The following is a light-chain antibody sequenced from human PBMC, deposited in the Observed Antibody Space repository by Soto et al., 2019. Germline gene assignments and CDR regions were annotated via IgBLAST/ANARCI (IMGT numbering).Light chain of an antibody. V-gene: IGKV3-20*01. CDR2: GAS. J-gene: IGKJ4*01. CDR1: QSVSSNF. CDR3: RQYGRSLASA. Sequence: EIVLTQSPGTLSLSPGERATLSCRASQSVSSNFVAWYQEKPGQAPRLLIYGASSRATGIPDRFSGSGSGTDFTLTISRLEPEDFAVYYWRQYGRSLASAIGGGTKVEIK.